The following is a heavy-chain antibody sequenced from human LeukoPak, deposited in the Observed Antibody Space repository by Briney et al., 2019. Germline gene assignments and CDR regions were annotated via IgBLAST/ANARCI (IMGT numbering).Heavy chain of an antibody. Sequence: GGSLRLSCAASGFTFSSYAMSWVRQAPGKGLEWVSAISGSGGSTYYADSVKGRFTISRDNSKNTLYLQMNSLRAEDTAVYYCAKLSGRYSSGWYDDYWGQGTLVTVSS. CDR1: GFTFSSYA. D-gene: IGHD6-19*01. CDR3: AKLSGRYSSGWYDDY. J-gene: IGHJ4*02. CDR2: ISGSGGST. V-gene: IGHV3-23*01.